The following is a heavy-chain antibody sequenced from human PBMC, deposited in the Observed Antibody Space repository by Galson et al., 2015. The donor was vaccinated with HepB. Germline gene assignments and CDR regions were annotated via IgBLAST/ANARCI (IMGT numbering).Heavy chain of an antibody. Sequence: SLRLSCAASGFTFSNAWMSWVRQAPGKGLEWVGRIKSKTDGGTTDYAAPVKGRFTISRDDSKNTLYLQMNSLKTEDTAVYYCTTDRGYCSGGSCYSPSTYDAFDIWGQGTMVTVSS. CDR1: GFTFSNAW. J-gene: IGHJ3*02. V-gene: IGHV3-15*01. CDR3: TTDRGYCSGGSCYSPSTYDAFDI. D-gene: IGHD2-15*01. CDR2: IKSKTDGGTT.